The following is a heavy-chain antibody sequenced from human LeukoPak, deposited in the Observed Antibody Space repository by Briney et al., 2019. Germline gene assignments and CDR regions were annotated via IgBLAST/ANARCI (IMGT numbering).Heavy chain of an antibody. CDR2: IYYSGST. Sequence: SETLSLTCTVSGGSISSSSYYWGWIRQPPGKGLEWIGSIYYSGSTYYNPSLKSRVTISVDTSKNQFSLKLSSVTAADTAVYYCARVVTVGSGDFDYWGQGTLVTVSS. V-gene: IGHV4-39*01. J-gene: IGHJ4*02. CDR3: ARVVTVGSGDFDY. CDR1: GGSISSSSYY. D-gene: IGHD1-26*01.